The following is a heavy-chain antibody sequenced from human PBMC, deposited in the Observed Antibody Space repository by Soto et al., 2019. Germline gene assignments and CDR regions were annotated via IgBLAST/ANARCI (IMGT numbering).Heavy chain of an antibody. J-gene: IGHJ5*02. CDR3: ARDSRVLRYFDWLSTPYWWFDP. V-gene: IGHV1-18*01. Sequence: ASVKVSCKASGYTFTSYGISWVRQAPGQGLEWMGWISAYNGNTNYAQKLQGRVTMTTDTSTSTAYMELRSLRSDDTAVYYCARDSRVLRYFDWLSTPYWWFDPWGQGTLVTVSS. CDR2: ISAYNGNT. CDR1: GYTFTSYG. D-gene: IGHD3-9*01.